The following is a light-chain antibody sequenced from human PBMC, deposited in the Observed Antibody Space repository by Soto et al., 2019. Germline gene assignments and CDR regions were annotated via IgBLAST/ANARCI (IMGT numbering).Light chain of an antibody. CDR3: SSYTSSNTLEV. J-gene: IGLJ1*01. V-gene: IGLV2-14*01. CDR1: SRDVGGSNY. CDR2: EVS. Sequence: LIQPASVSGSPGQSITISCTGTSRDVGGSNYVSWYQHHPHRAPKLLIYEVSYRPSGVSSRFSGSKSGNTASLTISGLQAEDEDDYYCSSYTSSNTLEVFGVGTKVTVL.